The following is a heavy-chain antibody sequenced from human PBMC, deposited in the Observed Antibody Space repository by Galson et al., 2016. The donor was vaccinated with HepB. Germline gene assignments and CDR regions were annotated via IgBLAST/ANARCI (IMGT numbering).Heavy chain of an antibody. Sequence: SETLSLTCVVSGGSISSPNWWSWLRQPPGKGLEWIGEVFQSGITNYNPSLKSRVTISVDKSKNQFFLKLTSVTAADTAVYYCARNLRGPAEAAPFDPWGQGILVTVSS. V-gene: IGHV4-4*02. CDR2: VFQSGIT. J-gene: IGHJ5*02. CDR3: ARNLRGPAEAAPFDP. D-gene: IGHD6-19*01. CDR1: GGSISSPNW.